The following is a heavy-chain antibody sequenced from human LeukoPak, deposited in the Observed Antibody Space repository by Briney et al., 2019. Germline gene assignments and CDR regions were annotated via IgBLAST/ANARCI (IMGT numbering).Heavy chain of an antibody. Sequence: PGGSLRLSCAASGFTFSGYGMHWVRQAPGKGLEWVAFIHYDGARSYYADSVKGRFTISSDNSRNTLYLQMNSLSPEDTAVYYCAKAIWVAATSSWFCLDYWGQGTLVTVSS. J-gene: IGHJ4*02. D-gene: IGHD3-10*01. CDR2: IHYDGARS. CDR3: AKAIWVAATSSWFCLDY. V-gene: IGHV3-30*02. CDR1: GFTFSGYG.